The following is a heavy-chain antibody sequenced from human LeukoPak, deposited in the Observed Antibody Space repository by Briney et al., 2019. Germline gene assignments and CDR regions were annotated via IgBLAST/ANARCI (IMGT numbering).Heavy chain of an antibody. D-gene: IGHD4-23*01. CDR1: GGSVTGFS. V-gene: IGHV4-34*01. J-gene: IGHJ6*03. CDR2: INHSGGT. CDR3: VRGRNVKWVPGVGGNPRASRYYYYMDV. Sequence: SETLSLTCSVYGGSVTGFSWSWIRQSPVKGLESIGEINHSGGTNYAPSLQSRVTLSLDTSKNQFSLMLTSVTAADTAVYYCVRGRNVKWVPGVGGNPRASRYYYYMDVWGKGTTVTVSS.